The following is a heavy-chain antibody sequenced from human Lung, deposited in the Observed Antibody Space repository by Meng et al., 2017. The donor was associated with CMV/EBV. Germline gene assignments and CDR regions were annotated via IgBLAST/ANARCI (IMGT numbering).Heavy chain of an antibody. J-gene: IGHJ5*02. V-gene: IGHV1-18*01. D-gene: IGHD6-13*01. CDR1: GYTFTSYG. Sequence: QVQLGQSGGGVKKPWASVKVSCKASGYTFTSYGISWVRQAPGQGLEWMGWISAYNGNTNYAQKLQGRITMTTDTSTSTAYMELRSLRSDDTAVYYCAASSSSWYQNWFDPWGQGTLVIVSS. CDR3: AASSSSWYQNWFDP. CDR2: ISAYNGNT.